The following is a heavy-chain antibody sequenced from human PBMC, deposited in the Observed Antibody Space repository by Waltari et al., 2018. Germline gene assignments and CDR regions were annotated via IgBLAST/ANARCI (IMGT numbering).Heavy chain of an antibody. CDR2: IYTSGST. V-gene: IGHV4-4*07. J-gene: IGHJ5*02. CDR1: GGSISSYY. D-gene: IGHD3-10*01. CDR3: AREVYGSGGRWFDP. Sequence: QVQLQESGPGLVKPSETLSLTCTVSGGSISSYYWSWIRQPAGKGLEWIGRIYTSGSTNYNPPLKRRGTMSVDTSKNQFSLKLSSVTAADTAVYYCAREVYGSGGRWFDPWGQGTLVTVSS.